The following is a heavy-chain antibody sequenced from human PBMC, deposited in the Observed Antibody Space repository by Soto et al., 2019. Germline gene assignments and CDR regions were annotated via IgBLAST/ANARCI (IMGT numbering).Heavy chain of an antibody. CDR3: ARDGYSAGYDI. CDR1: GFTFSSYY. CDR2: IKQDESEK. V-gene: IGHV3-7*01. D-gene: IGHD2-15*01. J-gene: IGHJ3*02. Sequence: EVQLVESGGGLVQPGGSLRLSCAASGFTFSSYYMSWVRQFPGKGLEWVANIKQDESEKYYVDSVKGRFTISRDNAENSLYLQMNSLRDEDTAVYYCARDGYSAGYDIWGQGTMVTVSS.